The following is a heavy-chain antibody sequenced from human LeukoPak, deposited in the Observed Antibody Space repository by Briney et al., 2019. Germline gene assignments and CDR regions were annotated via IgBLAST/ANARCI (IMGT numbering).Heavy chain of an antibody. CDR2: MNPNSGNT. CDR1: GYTFTSYD. CDR3: ARDILVTGDYYFDY. D-gene: IGHD7-27*01. Sequence: ASVKVSCKASGYTFTSYDINWVRQATGQGLEWMGWMNPNSGNTGYAQKFQGRVTITADKSTSTAYMELSSLRSEDTAVYYCARDILVTGDYYFDYWGQGTLVTVSS. V-gene: IGHV1-8*01. J-gene: IGHJ4*02.